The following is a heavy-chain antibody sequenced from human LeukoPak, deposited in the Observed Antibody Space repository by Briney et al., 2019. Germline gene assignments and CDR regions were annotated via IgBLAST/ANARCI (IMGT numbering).Heavy chain of an antibody. D-gene: IGHD2-21*02. V-gene: IGHV4-59*01. J-gene: IGHJ4*02. CDR3: ARWAYCGGDCYFLDY. Sequence: SETLSLTCTVSGGSLNTYYWSWIRQPPEKGLEWIGHIYYTGSTTYSPSLNSRVTISLDTSKNQFSLRLGSVTAADTAVYYCARWAYCGGDCYFLDYWGQGTLVTVSS. CDR1: GGSLNTYY. CDR2: IYYTGST.